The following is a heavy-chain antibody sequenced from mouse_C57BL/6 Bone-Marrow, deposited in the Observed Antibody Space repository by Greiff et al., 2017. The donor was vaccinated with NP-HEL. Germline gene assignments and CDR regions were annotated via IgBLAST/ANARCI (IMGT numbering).Heavy chain of an antibody. Sequence: EVQLVESGGGLVKPGGSLKLSCAASGFTFSSYAMSWVSQTPEKRLEWVATISDGGSYTYYPDNVKGRFTISRDNAKNNLYLQMSHLKSEDTAMYYCARDGRFAYWGQGTLVTVSA. CDR1: GFTFSSYA. CDR2: ISDGGSYT. J-gene: IGHJ3*01. V-gene: IGHV5-4*01. CDR3: ARDGRFAY.